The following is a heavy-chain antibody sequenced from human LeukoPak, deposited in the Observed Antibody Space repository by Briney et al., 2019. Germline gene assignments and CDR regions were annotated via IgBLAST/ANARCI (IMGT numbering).Heavy chain of an antibody. CDR3: ATNPMTGYHLGDHFYFYMAV. V-gene: IGHV1-69*05. Sequence: ASVKVSCKASGVTFSSYAISWVRQAPGQGLEWIGGLRPVFGPINSAQKFQDRVTLTKDDSTTTAYMGLRSLRSEDTAVYYCATNPMTGYHLGDHFYFYMAVWGKGTTVTVS. J-gene: IGHJ6*03. D-gene: IGHD1-20*01. CDR2: LRPVFGPI. CDR1: GVTFSSYA.